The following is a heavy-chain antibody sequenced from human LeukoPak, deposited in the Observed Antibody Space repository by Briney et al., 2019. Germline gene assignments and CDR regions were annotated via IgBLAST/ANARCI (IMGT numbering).Heavy chain of an antibody. CDR1: GGSFSGYY. Sequence: PSETLSLTCAVYGGSFSGYYWSWIRQPPGKGLEWIGEINHSGSTNYNPSLKSRVTISADTSKNQFSLKLSSVTAADTAVYYCARHGGIVGATTGPFDYWGQGTLVTVSS. V-gene: IGHV4-34*01. CDR3: ARHGGIVGATTGPFDY. CDR2: INHSGST. J-gene: IGHJ4*02. D-gene: IGHD1-26*01.